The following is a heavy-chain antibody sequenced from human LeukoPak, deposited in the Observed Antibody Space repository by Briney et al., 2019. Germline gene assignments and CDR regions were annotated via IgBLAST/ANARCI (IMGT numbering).Heavy chain of an antibody. D-gene: IGHD2-2*01. CDR1: GFTFSDYY. CDR2: ISSSGSTI. J-gene: IGHJ4*02. V-gene: IGHV3-11*01. CDR3: ASQGEYCNSTSCYGADY. Sequence: GGSLILSCAASGFTFSDYYMSWIRQAPGKGLEWVSYISSSGSTIYYADSVKGRFTISRDNAKNSLYLQMNSLRAEDTAVYYCASQGEYCNSTSCYGADYWGQGTLVTVSS.